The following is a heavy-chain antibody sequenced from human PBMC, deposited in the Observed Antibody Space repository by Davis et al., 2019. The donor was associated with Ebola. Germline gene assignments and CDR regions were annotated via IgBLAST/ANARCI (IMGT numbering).Heavy chain of an antibody. D-gene: IGHD5-12*01. J-gene: IGHJ4*02. CDR1: GYTFNSHG. Sequence: AASVKVSCKASGYTFNSHGISWVRQAPGQGLEWMGLISAYNGNSNYAQKLQGRVTMTTDTSTSTAYMELRSLRSDDTAVYYCASASSGYGWVWGQGTLVTVSS. CDR2: ISAYNGNS. CDR3: ASASSGYGWV. V-gene: IGHV1-18*01.